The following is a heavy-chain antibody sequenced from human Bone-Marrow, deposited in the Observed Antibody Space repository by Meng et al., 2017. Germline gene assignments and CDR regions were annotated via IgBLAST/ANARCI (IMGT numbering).Heavy chain of an antibody. J-gene: IGHJ4*01. CDR2: MKSNVDGGTV. Sequence: EVQRVGAGGGFVTPWGSLRLSCAASGFTFSNAWMTWVRQAPGKGLEWIGRMKSNVDGGTVDYAAAVKGRFFISRDDSENTFYLQMNSLKTEDTAVYYCSGHVDYWGHGTLVTVSS. CDR3: SGHVDY. V-gene: IGHV3-15*01. CDR1: GFTFSNAW.